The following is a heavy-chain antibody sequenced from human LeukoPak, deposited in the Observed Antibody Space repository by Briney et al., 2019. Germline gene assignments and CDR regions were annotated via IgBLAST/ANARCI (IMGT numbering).Heavy chain of an antibody. CDR3: VREGSAGGFDY. CDR2: IDSSGSDI. CDR1: GFTFSSYD. D-gene: IGHD2-15*01. Sequence: GGSLRLSCAASGFTFSSYDMNWVRQAPGKGLEWVSHIDSSGSDIYYADSVKGRFTISRDNAKNSLYLQMDSLGAEDTAVYYRVREGSAGGFDYWGQGTLVAVSS. V-gene: IGHV3-48*03. J-gene: IGHJ4*02.